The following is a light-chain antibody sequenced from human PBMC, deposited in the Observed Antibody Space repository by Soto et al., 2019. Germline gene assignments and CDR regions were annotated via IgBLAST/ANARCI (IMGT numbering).Light chain of an antibody. CDR1: QSISSW. V-gene: IGKV1-5*03. CDR2: KAS. J-gene: IGKJ1*01. Sequence: IHMTQSPSTLSASVGDRVTITCRASQSISSWLAWYQQKPGKAPKVLIYKASSLESGVPSRFSGGGSGTLFTLTISSLQPEDFATYYCQQTYSMPRTFGQGTKVDIK. CDR3: QQTYSMPRT.